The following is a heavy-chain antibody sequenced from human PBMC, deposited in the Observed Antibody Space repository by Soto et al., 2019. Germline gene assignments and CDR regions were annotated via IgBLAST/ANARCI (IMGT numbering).Heavy chain of an antibody. CDR3: AKSHHYDFWSGYFDY. D-gene: IGHD3-3*01. J-gene: IGHJ4*02. CDR1: GFTFSNYA. Sequence: GGSLRLSCAASGFTFSNYAMSWVRQAPGKGLEWVSSISGSGGRTYYADSVKGRFSISRDNSKSTVFLQMNSLRAEDTAVYYCAKSHHYDFWSGYFDYXXQ. CDR2: ISGSGGRT. V-gene: IGHV3-23*01.